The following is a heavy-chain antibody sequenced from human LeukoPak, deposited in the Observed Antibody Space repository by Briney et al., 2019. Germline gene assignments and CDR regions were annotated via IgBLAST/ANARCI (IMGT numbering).Heavy chain of an antibody. Sequence: SETLSLTCTVSGGSISSNYWSWIRQPPGKGLEWIGNINYSGSANSNPSLKSRATISVDMSKKHFFLDLSSVTAADTAVYYCARAVHYSGTSYQYTGGYYYFDFWGQGTLVTVSS. CDR3: ARAVHYSGTSYQYTGGYYYFDF. CDR1: GGSISSNY. CDR2: INYSGSA. J-gene: IGHJ4*02. V-gene: IGHV4-59*01. D-gene: IGHD3-10*01.